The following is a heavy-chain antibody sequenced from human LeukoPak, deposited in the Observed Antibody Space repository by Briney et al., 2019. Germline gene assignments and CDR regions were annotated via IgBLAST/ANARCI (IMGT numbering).Heavy chain of an antibody. Sequence: PGGSLRLSCAASGFTFSSYAMHWVRQAPGKGLEYVSAISSNGGSTYYANSVKGRFTISRDNSKNTLYLQMGSLRAEDMAVYYCAREGMVASFDYWGQGTLVTVSS. CDR2: ISSNGGST. CDR3: AREGMVASFDY. D-gene: IGHD1-26*01. J-gene: IGHJ4*02. CDR1: GFTFSSYA. V-gene: IGHV3-64*01.